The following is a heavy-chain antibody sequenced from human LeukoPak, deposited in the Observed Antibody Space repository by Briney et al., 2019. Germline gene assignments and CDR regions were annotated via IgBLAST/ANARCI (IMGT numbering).Heavy chain of an antibody. CDR3: AKDGYNYDSSGHFDY. CDR2: ISGSGGAT. CDR1: GFTFSLFA. Sequence: PGGSLRLSCAASGFTFSLFAMHWVRQAPGKGLEWVSAISGSGGATYHADADSVKGRFTISRDNSKNALYLQINNLRAEDTGVYYCAKDGYNYDSSGHFDYWGQGTLVTVSS. V-gene: IGHV3-23*01. D-gene: IGHD3-22*01. J-gene: IGHJ4*02.